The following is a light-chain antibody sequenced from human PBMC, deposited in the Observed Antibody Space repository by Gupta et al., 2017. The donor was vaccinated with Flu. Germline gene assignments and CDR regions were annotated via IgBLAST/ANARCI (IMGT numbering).Light chain of an antibody. CDR1: QSVSNSY. J-gene: IGKJ1*01. CDR3: QQYGSSPQT. Sequence: EIVLTQSPDILSLSPGERAPLFCRASQSVSNSYLAWYQQKLGQAPKLLIYGASSRATGVPDRFSGSGSGTDFTLTISRLEPEDFAVYYCQQYGSSPQTFGQGTKVEIK. CDR2: GAS. V-gene: IGKV3-20*01.